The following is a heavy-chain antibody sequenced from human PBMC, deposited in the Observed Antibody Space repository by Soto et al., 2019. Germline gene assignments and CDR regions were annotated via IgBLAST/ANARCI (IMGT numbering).Heavy chain of an antibody. CDR3: AKEGDVTIFGVAYLDY. Sequence: GGSLRLSCAASGFTFSSYAMSWVRQAPGKGLEWVSAISGSGGSTYYADSVKGRFTISRDNPKNTLYLQMNSLRAEDTAVYYCAKEGDVTIFGVAYLDYWGQGTLVTVSS. CDR1: GFTFSSYA. CDR2: ISGSGGST. D-gene: IGHD3-3*01. J-gene: IGHJ4*02. V-gene: IGHV3-23*01.